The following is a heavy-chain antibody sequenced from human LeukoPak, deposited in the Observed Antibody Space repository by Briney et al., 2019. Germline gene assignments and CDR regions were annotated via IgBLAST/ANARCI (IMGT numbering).Heavy chain of an antibody. J-gene: IGHJ4*02. Sequence: GGSLRLSCTASAFTFSIYAMTWVRQAPGKGLEWVSGISGSGGSAYYADSVKGRFTISRDNSKNTLYLQMNSLRAEDTAVYYCAARTYYSDSSGYLGSDYWGQGTLVTVSS. CDR3: AARTYYSDSSGYLGSDY. V-gene: IGHV3-23*01. CDR2: ISGSGGSA. CDR1: AFTFSIYA. D-gene: IGHD3-22*01.